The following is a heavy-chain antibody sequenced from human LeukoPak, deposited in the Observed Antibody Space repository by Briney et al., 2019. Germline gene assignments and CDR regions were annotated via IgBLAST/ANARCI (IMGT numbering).Heavy chain of an antibody. J-gene: IGHJ4*02. D-gene: IGHD3-22*01. CDR2: ISSSSSYI. CDR1: GFTFSSYG. CDR3: ARDSPSFRDSSGYYNLERVY. V-gene: IGHV3-21*01. Sequence: KTGGSLRLSCAASGFTFSSYGMNWVRQAPGKGLEWVSFISSSSSYIYYADSVKGRFTISRDNAKNSLYLQMNSLRAEDTAVYYCARDSPSFRDSSGYYNLERVYWGQGTLVTVSS.